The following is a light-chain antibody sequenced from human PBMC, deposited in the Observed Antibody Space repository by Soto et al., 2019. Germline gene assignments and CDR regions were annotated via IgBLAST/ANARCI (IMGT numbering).Light chain of an antibody. J-gene: IGLJ2*01. CDR3: GSYAGNNDLV. CDR2: EVS. Sequence: QSALTQPPSASGSPGQSVTISCTGTSSDIGGYNYVSWYQQHPGRSPKLMIYEVSQRPSGVPDRFSGSKSGNTASLTVSGLQAEDEADCYCGSYAGNNDLVFGGGTKLTVL. CDR1: SSDIGGYNY. V-gene: IGLV2-8*01.